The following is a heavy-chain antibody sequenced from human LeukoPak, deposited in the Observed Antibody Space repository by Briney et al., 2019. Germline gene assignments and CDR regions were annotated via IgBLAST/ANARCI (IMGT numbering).Heavy chain of an antibody. CDR1: GGSISNYY. J-gene: IGHJ5*02. Sequence: SETLSLTCTVSGGSISNYYWIWIRQPPGKGLEWSGYINYSGSTNYNPSLKSRVSISVDTSKNLFSLKLNSVTAADTAVYYCARDIGDDYTNWFDPWGQGTLVTVSS. CDR3: ARDIGDDYTNWFDP. D-gene: IGHD5-24*01. CDR2: INYSGST. V-gene: IGHV4-59*01.